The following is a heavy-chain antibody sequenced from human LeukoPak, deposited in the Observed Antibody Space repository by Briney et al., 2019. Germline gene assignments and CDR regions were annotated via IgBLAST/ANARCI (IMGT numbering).Heavy chain of an antibody. CDR1: GGSISSYY. V-gene: IGHV4-59*01. CDR2: IYYSGST. D-gene: IGHD3-10*01. J-gene: IGHJ6*02. Sequence: SETLSLTCTVSGGSISSYYWSWIRQPPGKGLEWIGYIYYSGSTNYNPSLKGRVTISVDTSKNQFSLKLSSVTAADTAVYYCARDRDVLLWFGELPIPPHYGMDVWGQGTLVTVSS. CDR3: ARDRDVLLWFGELPIPPHYGMDV.